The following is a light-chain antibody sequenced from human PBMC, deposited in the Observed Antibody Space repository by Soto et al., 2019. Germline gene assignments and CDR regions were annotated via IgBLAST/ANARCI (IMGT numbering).Light chain of an antibody. V-gene: IGKV3-20*01. J-gene: IGKJ1*01. CDR3: QQYGSTPET. CDR1: QSVSSSY. CDR2: GAS. Sequence: IVLTQSPGTLSLSPGERATLSCRASQSVSSSYLAWYQQKPGQAPRLLIYGASSRATGIPDRFSGSGSGTDFTLTITRLEPEDFAVDYCQQYGSTPETFGQGTKVELK.